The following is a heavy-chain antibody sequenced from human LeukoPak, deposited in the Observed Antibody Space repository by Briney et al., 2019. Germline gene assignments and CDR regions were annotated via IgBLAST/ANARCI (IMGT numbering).Heavy chain of an antibody. V-gene: IGHV1-24*01. Sequence: ASVKASCTVSGSSLSELSLYWVRQAPGKGLEWMGGFDVIDSETFYAQKFQGRVTMTEDSSTDTAYMELRSLTPDDTALYYCAAGRPYSLLDYWGQGTLVTVSS. D-gene: IGHD5-18*01. CDR3: AAGRPYSLLDY. J-gene: IGHJ4*02. CDR2: FDVIDSET. CDR1: GSSLSELS.